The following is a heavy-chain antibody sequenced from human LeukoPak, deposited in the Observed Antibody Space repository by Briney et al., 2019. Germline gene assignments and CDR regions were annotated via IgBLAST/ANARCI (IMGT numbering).Heavy chain of an antibody. J-gene: IGHJ4*02. CDR3: ARHRYSSAWSVVDY. CDR1: GGSISTYY. V-gene: IGHV4-59*08. D-gene: IGHD6-19*01. CDR2: IYYNGST. Sequence: SESLSLNCTVSGGSISTYYWSWIRQPPGKGLEWIGNIYYNGSTNYNPSLKSRVTISVDTSKNQFSLKLTAVTAADTAVYYCARHRYSSAWSVVDYWGQGTLVTVSS.